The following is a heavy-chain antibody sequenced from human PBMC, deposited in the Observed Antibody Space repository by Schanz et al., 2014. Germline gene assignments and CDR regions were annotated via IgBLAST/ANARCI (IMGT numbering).Heavy chain of an antibody. D-gene: IGHD4-17*01. CDR1: GFTFSSYA. V-gene: IGHV3-23*04. CDR3: AKGQGAVSNNWYFDL. J-gene: IGHJ2*01. CDR2: ISGGGGGYR. Sequence: EVQLVESGGGLVQPGRSLRLSCAASGFTFSSYAMSWVRQAPGKGLEWVSTISGGGGGYRPYADSVKGRFTISRDNSINTLSLQMNSLSADDTAVYYCAKGQGAVSNNWYFDLWGRGTLVTVSS.